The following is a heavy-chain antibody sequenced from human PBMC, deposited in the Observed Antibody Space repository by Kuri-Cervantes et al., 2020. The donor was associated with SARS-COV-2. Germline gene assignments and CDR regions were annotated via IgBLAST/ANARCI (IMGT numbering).Heavy chain of an antibody. D-gene: IGHD3-22*01. CDR2: IHASGSA. Sequence: SQTLSLTCGVSGGTITSDGYSWSWIRQPPGKGLEFIGFIHASGSAYYNPSLQGRVTISVDRSKTQSSLTVTSVTAADTAVYYCARVAGCVGSFCYYTNWFDHWGHGTLVTVSS. V-gene: IGHV4-30-2*01. CDR3: ARVAGCVGSFCYYTNWFDH. CDR1: GGTITSDGYS. J-gene: IGHJ5*02.